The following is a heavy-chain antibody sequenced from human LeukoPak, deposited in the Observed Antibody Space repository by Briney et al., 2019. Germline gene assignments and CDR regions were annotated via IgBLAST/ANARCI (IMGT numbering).Heavy chain of an antibody. CDR2: ISYDGSNK. J-gene: IGHJ5*02. CDR1: GFTFSSYG. Sequence: GGSLRLSCAASGFTFSSYGMHWVRQAPGKGLEWVAVISYDGSNKYYADSVKGRFTISRDNSKNSLYLQMNSLRAEDTAVYYCASSEGDSGSPPFDPWGQGTLVTVSS. CDR3: ASSEGDSGSPPFDP. D-gene: IGHD1-26*01. V-gene: IGHV3-30*03.